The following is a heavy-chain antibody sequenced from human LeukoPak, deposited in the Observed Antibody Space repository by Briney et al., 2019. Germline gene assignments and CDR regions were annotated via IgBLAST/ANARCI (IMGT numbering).Heavy chain of an antibody. J-gene: IGHJ4*02. CDR3: ARDRGAYYDSSGYYDY. Sequence: GGSLRLSCAASGFTFSSYWMSWVRQAPGKGLERVANIKQDGSQKYYVDSVKGRFSISRDNAKNSLYLQMNCLRAEDTAVYYCARDRGAYYDSSGYYDYWGQGTLVTVSS. CDR2: IKQDGSQK. D-gene: IGHD3-22*01. V-gene: IGHV3-7*01. CDR1: GFTFSSYW.